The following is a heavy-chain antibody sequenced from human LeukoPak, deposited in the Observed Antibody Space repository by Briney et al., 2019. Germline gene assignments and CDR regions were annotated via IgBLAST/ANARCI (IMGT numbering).Heavy chain of an antibody. CDR1: GGSISSYY. Sequence: SEPLSLTCTVSGGSISSYYWSWIRQPPGKGLEWIGYIYYSGSTNYNPSLKSRVTMSVDTWKNQFSLSLSSVTAADTAVYYCASIAAAHYFVYWGQGTLVTVSS. J-gene: IGHJ4*02. CDR3: ASIAAAHYFVY. V-gene: IGHV4-59*01. CDR2: IYYSGST. D-gene: IGHD6-13*01.